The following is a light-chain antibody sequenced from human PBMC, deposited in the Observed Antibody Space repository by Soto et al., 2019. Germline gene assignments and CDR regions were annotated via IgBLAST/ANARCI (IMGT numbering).Light chain of an antibody. CDR1: HDIRKY. CDR3: QQYENFPIT. J-gene: IGKJ5*01. CDR2: DAS. Sequence: DIQMTQSPSSLSASVGDRFTITCHASHDIRKYLNWYQQKPGKAPRLLIYDASNMEKGVPSRFTGSGSGTDFILTISSLQPEDIATYYCQQYENFPITFGQGTRLEI. V-gene: IGKV1-33*01.